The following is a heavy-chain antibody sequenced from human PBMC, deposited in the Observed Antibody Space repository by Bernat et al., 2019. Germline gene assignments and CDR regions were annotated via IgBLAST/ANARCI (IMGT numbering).Heavy chain of an antibody. D-gene: IGHD2-15*01. Sequence: QVQLVESGGGVVQPGRSLRLSCAASGFTFSSYGMHWVRQAPGEGLEWVAVIWYDGSNKYYGDSVKGRFSISRDNSKNTLYLQMNSLRAEDTAVYYCARDQGRCSRGSCYAGMDVWGQGTTVTVSS. CDR3: ARDQGRCSRGSCYAGMDV. CDR1: GFTFSSYG. V-gene: IGHV3-33*01. CDR2: IWYDGSNK. J-gene: IGHJ6*02.